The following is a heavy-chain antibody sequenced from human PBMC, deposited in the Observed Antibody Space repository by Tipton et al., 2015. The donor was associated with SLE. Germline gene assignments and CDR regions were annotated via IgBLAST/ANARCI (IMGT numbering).Heavy chain of an antibody. CDR1: GASITNAYY. CDR3: AREFWSGYRWFDP. V-gene: IGHV4-38-2*01. Sequence: TLSLTCDVSGASITNAYYCAWIRQSPGKGLEWVGTIYHSGTTYYNPSLKSRLTMSVDTSKNQFSLKLTSVTAADTAIYFCAREFWSGYRWFDPWGQGMMVTVSS. CDR2: IYHSGTT. D-gene: IGHD3-3*01. J-gene: IGHJ5*02.